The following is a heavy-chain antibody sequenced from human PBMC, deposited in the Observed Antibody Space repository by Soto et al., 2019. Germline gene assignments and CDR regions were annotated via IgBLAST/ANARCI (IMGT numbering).Heavy chain of an antibody. Sequence: GGSLRLSCAASGFTFSSYAMSWVRQAPGKGLEWVSAISGSGGSTYYADSVKGRFTISRDNSKNTLYLQMNSLRAEDTAVYYCASQTHYYDSSGYYRDYWGQGTLVTVSS. CDR3: ASQTHYYDSSGYYRDY. D-gene: IGHD3-22*01. V-gene: IGHV3-23*01. J-gene: IGHJ4*02. CDR1: GFTFSSYA. CDR2: ISGSGGST.